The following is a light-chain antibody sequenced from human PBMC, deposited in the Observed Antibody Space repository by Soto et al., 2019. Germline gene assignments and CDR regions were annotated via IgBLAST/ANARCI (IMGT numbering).Light chain of an antibody. CDR1: QSISNW. CDR3: QQYRT. Sequence: DIQRAQSPSTLSASVGDRVTITCRASQSISNWLAWYQQKPGKAPKLLIYKASSLESGVPSRFSGSGSGTEFTLTISSLQPDDVATYYCQQYRTFGQGTKGDIK. CDR2: KAS. J-gene: IGKJ1*01. V-gene: IGKV1-5*03.